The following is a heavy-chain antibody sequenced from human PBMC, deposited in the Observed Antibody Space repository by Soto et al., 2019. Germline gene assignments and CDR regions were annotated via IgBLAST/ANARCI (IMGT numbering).Heavy chain of an antibody. CDR1: GFTFDDYA. V-gene: IGHV3-9*01. CDR2: ISWNSGSI. CDR3: AKWGGSGSYYNVGSHYYFDY. D-gene: IGHD3-10*01. Sequence: EVQLVESGGGLVKPGGSLRLSCAASGFTFDDYAMHWVRQAPGKGLEWVSGISWNSGSIGYADSVKGRFTISRDNAKNSLYLQMNSLRAEDTALYYCAKWGGSGSYYNVGSHYYFDYWGQGTLVTVSS. J-gene: IGHJ4*02.